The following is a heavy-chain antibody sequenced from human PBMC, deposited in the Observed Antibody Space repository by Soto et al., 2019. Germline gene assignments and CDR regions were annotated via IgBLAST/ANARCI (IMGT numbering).Heavy chain of an antibody. CDR3: ARDGGPRGDYYYAMDV. Sequence: QVQLQESGPGLVKPSQTLSLTYTVSGGSISRSSAYYWSWIRQHPEKGLEWIGYIYSGGTTNYNPSLRSRVTISLDTANNQFSLNLSSVTAADTALYYCARDGGPRGDYYYAMDVWGQGTTVTVSS. CDR1: GGSISRSSAYY. J-gene: IGHJ6*02. D-gene: IGHD3-10*01. CDR2: IYSGGTT. V-gene: IGHV4-31*03.